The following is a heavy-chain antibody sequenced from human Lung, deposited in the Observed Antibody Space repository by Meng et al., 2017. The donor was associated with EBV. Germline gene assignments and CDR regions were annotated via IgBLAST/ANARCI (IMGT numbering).Heavy chain of an antibody. CDR1: GGSFSTHT. Sequence: QVQLVQSGAEVKKXXSXVKVAGKTSGGSFSTHTFSWVRQAPGQGLEWMGGLIAVFDKTKAAPRFQDRVTFTADESTSTAYMELSSLTFDDAAVYFCARGRRNEPLFDYWGQGTLVTVSS. D-gene: IGHD1-14*01. J-gene: IGHJ4*02. CDR2: LIAVFDKT. CDR3: ARGRRNEPLFDY. V-gene: IGHV1-69*13.